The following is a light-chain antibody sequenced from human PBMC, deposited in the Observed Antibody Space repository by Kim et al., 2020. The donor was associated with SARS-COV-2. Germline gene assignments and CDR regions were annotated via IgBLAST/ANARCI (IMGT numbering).Light chain of an antibody. CDR3: SSFAANNILL. CDR1: YNY. Sequence: QSALTQPPSASGSPGQSVTISCSGIYNYISWYQQHPGKIPKLLIYDVNKRPSGVPDRFSGSMSANTASLTVSGLQADDEADYYCSSFAANNILLFGGGTKVTVL. J-gene: IGLJ2*01. CDR2: DVN. V-gene: IGLV2-8*01.